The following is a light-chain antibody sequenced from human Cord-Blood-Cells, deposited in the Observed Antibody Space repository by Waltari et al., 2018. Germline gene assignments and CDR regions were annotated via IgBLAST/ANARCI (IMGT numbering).Light chain of an antibody. J-gene: IGKJ1*01. Sequence: IQMTQSPSYWSASVGARVTITCRASQSISSYLNWYQQKPGKAPKLLIYAASSLQSGVPSRFSGSGSGTDFTLTISSLQPEDFATYYCQQSYSTPGTFGQGTKVEIK. CDR2: AAS. CDR1: QSISSY. CDR3: QQSYSTPGT. V-gene: IGKV1-39*01.